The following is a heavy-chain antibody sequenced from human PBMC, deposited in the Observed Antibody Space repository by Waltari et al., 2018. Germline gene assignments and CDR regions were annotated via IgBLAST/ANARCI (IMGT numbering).Heavy chain of an antibody. J-gene: IGHJ4*02. V-gene: IGHV4-38-2*01. CDR2: IYHSGST. D-gene: IGHD2-15*01. CDR3: ARGENGGWSSGRSYFDY. CDR1: GYSISSGYY. Sequence: QVQLQESGPGLVKPSETLSLTCAVSGYSISSGYYWGWIRQPPGKGLEWIGSIYHSGSTYYNPSLKSRVTISVDTSKNQFSLKLSSVTAADTAVYYCARGENGGWSSGRSYFDYWGQGTLVTVSS.